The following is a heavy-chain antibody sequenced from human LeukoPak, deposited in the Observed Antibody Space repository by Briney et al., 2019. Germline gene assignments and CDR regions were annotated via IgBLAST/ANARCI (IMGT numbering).Heavy chain of an antibody. CDR1: GGSFSGYY. J-gene: IGHJ5*01. CDR3: ARRLTMVRGVIIKGWFDS. Sequence: SETLSLTCAVYGGSFSGYYWSWIRQPPGKGLEWIGEITHSGSTNYNPSLKSRVTISVDTSKNQFSLKLSSLTAADTAVYYCARRLTMVRGVIIKGWFDSWGQGTLVTVSS. V-gene: IGHV4-34*01. CDR2: ITHSGST. D-gene: IGHD3-10*01.